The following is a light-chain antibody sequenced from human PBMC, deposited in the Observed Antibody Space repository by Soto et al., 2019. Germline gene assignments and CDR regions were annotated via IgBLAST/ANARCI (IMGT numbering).Light chain of an antibody. CDR3: QQYGSSIFT. J-gene: IGKJ3*01. Sequence: EIVLTQSPGTLSLSPGERATLSCRASQSVSSSYLAWYQQKPGQAPRLLIHGASSRATGIPDRFSGSGSGTDFTLTISRLVPEDFAVYYCQQYGSSIFTFGPGTKVDIK. CDR1: QSVSSSY. CDR2: GAS. V-gene: IGKV3-20*01.